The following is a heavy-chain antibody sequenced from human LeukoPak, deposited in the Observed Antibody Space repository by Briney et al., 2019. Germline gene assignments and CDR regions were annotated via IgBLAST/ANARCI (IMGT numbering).Heavy chain of an antibody. V-gene: IGHV3-21*01. CDR2: ITSGETYI. J-gene: IGHJ4*02. CDR3: ARDMYSSSWYGNAFDI. Sequence: GGSLRLSCAASGFTFSTYNMNWLRQAPGKGLEWVSSITSGETYIYYADSVKGRFTISRDNSKNTLYLQMNSLRAEDTAVYYCARDMYSSSWYGNAFDIWGRGTLVTVSS. CDR1: GFTFSTYN. D-gene: IGHD6-13*01.